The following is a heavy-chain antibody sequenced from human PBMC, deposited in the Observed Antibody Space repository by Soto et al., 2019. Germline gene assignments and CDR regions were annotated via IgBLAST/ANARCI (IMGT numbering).Heavy chain of an antibody. CDR3: AKDILGYSSYGMDV. CDR1: GFTFSSYA. Sequence: GGSLRLSCAASGFTFSSYAMYWVRQAPGKGLEWMAFISHDGNNTYYADSVKGRFSISRDNSKNTLYLQMNSLRTEDTAMFYCAKDILGYSSYGMDVWGQGTTVTVSS. D-gene: IGHD6-19*01. CDR2: ISHDGNNT. V-gene: IGHV3-30-3*01. J-gene: IGHJ6*02.